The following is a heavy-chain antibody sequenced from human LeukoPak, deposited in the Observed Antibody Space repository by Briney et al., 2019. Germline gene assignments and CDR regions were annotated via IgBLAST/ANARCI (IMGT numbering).Heavy chain of an antibody. D-gene: IGHD2-2*01. CDR1: GVSISGSSYY. CDR2: VYYSGTT. CDR3: ARQDTIATPGIDY. Sequence: SETLSLTCTVSGVSISGSSYYWGLIRQPPGKWLEWIGNVYYSGTTYYSPSLKGRLTISVDTSKNQFSLKLSSVTAADTAVYYCARQDTIATPGIDYWGQGTLVTVSS. V-gene: IGHV4-39*01. J-gene: IGHJ4*02.